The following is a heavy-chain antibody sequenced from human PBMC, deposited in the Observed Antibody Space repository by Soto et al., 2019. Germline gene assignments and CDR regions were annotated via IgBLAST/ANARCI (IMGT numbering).Heavy chain of an antibody. CDR1: GFTFSSYA. CDR2: ISGSGDST. J-gene: IGHJ2*01. V-gene: IGHV3-23*01. Sequence: EVQLLESGGGLVQPGGSLRLSCAASGFTFSSYAMNWVRQAPGKGLEWVSVISGSGDSTYYADSVKGRFTISRDNSKNTLYLQMNSLRAEDTAVYYGARRERGWYFDLWGRGTLVTVSS. CDR3: ARRERGWYFDL.